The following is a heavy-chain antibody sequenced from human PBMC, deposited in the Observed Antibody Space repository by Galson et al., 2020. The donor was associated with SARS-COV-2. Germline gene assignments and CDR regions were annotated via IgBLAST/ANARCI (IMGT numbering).Heavy chain of an antibody. Sequence: ASVKVSCKASGYTFISFYIHWVRQAPGQGLEWMGVINLRGDITSYAQKLRGRVTVTRDMSTQTVYMELSSLTSEDTAVYYCAREWGDINSSVFDYWGQGSLVVVSS. D-gene: IGHD2-21*01. CDR3: AREWGDINSSVFDY. CDR2: INLRGDIT. CDR1: GYTFISFY. J-gene: IGHJ4*02. V-gene: IGHV1-46*04.